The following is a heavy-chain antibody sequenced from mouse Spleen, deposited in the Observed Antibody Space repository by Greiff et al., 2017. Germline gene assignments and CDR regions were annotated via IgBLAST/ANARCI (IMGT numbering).Heavy chain of an antibody. CDR2: ISDGGSYT. CDR3: ARGYYYGSSSWYFDV. Sequence: EVQGVESGGGLVKPGGSLKLSCAASGFTFSSYAMSWVRQTPEKRLEWVATISDGGSYTYYPDNVKGRFTISRDNAKNNLYLQMSHLKSEDTAMYYCARGYYYGSSSWYFDVWGTGTTVTVSS. CDR1: GFTFSSYA. D-gene: IGHD1-1*01. V-gene: IGHV5-4*01. J-gene: IGHJ1*03.